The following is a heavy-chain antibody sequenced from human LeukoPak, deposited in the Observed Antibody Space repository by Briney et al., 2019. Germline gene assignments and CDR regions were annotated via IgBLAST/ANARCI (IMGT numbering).Heavy chain of an antibody. CDR3: ARFRLGRRGAFDI. V-gene: IGHV4-59*08. Sequence: SETLSLTCTVSGGSISSYYWSWIRQPPGKGLEWIGYIYYSGSTNYNPSLRSRVTISIDTSKNQFSLKLSSVTAADTAVYYCARFRLGRRGAFDIWGQGTMVTVSS. CDR1: GGSISSYY. CDR2: IYYSGST. D-gene: IGHD3/OR15-3a*01. J-gene: IGHJ3*02.